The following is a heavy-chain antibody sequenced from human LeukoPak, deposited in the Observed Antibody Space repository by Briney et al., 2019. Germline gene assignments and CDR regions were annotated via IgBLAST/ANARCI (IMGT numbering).Heavy chain of an antibody. CDR2: INPSGGRT. V-gene: IGHV1-46*01. J-gene: IGHJ4*02. Sequence: ASVKVSCKASGYTFTSYYMHWVRQAPGQGLEWMAIINPSGGRTSYAQKFQGRVTMTRDTSTSTVYIELSSLRSEDTAVYYCARDPRPSYDSSGYYYPGDYWGQGTLVTVSS. CDR1: GYTFTSYY. CDR3: ARDPRPSYDSSGYYYPGDY. D-gene: IGHD3-22*01.